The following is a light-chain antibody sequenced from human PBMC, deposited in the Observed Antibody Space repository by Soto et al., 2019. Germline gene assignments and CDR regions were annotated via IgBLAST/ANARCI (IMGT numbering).Light chain of an antibody. J-gene: IGKJ1*01. CDR1: QGISSY. V-gene: IGKV1-8*01. CDR3: QQYYSYPRT. CDR2: AAS. Sequence: AIRMTQSPSSLSASTGDRVTITCRASQGISSYLAWYQQKPGKAPKLLIYAASTLQSGITSRFSGRGSGTDFTLTISCLQNEDFATYYWQQYYSYPRTFGQGTKVEIK.